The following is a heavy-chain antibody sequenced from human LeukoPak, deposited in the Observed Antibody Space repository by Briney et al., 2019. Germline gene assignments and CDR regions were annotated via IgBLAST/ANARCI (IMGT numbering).Heavy chain of an antibody. CDR3: AKYIAVPAFDY. V-gene: IGHV3-23*01. Sequence: GGSLRLSCAASGFTFSSYAMTWVRQAPGKGLEWVSTIGGSGGDTHYVDSVKGRFTISRDNSKNTLYLEMYSLRAEDTAIYYCAKYIAVPAFDYWGQGTLVTVSS. CDR1: GFTFSSYA. CDR2: IGGSGGDT. D-gene: IGHD6-19*01. J-gene: IGHJ4*02.